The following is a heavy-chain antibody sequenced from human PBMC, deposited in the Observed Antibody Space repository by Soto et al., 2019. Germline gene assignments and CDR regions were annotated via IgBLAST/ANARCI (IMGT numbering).Heavy chain of an antibody. D-gene: IGHD1-1*01. CDR1: GYTFTSYD. V-gene: IGHV1-8*01. CDR2: MNTNRGNT. J-gene: IGHJ6*02. CDR3: AGVGGTGGAYYYYFGMDV. Sequence: QVQLVQSGAEVKKPGASVKVSCKASGYTFTSYDINCVRQATGQGLEWIGWMNTNRGNTGYAQKFQGRVTITRNTAISTGYMGLSSLRSEATAVYYWAGVGGTGGAYYYYFGMDVWGEGTTVTVS.